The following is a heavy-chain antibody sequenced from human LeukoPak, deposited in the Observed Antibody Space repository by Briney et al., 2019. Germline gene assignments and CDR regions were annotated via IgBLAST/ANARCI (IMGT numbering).Heavy chain of an antibody. J-gene: IGHJ5*02. CDR3: ARGRAAVARPRASANWFDP. V-gene: IGHV1-58*02. Sequence: SVKVSCKASGFTFTSSAMQWVRQARGQRLEWIGWIVVGSGNTNYAQKFQERVTITRDMSTSTAYMELSSLRSEDTAVYYCARGRAAVARPRASANWFDPWGQGTLVTVSA. CDR2: IVVGSGNT. D-gene: IGHD6-19*01. CDR1: GFTFTSSA.